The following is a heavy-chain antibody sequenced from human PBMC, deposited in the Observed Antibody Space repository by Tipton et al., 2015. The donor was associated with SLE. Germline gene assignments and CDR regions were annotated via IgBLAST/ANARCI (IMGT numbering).Heavy chain of an antibody. D-gene: IGHD7-27*01. Sequence: LRLSCTVSGGSISRIGYYWSWIRQHPGKGLEWIGYIYHTGSTYYNPSLESRLTISIDTSKTQFSLIVTSVTAADTAVYYCVRGPWAYYYYMDVWGKGTKVTVSS. CDR1: GGSISRIGYY. CDR3: VRGPWAYYYYMDV. CDR2: IYHTGST. J-gene: IGHJ6*03. V-gene: IGHV4-31*02.